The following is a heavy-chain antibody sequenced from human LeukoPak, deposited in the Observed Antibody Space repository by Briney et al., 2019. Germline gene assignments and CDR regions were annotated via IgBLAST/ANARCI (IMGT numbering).Heavy chain of an antibody. V-gene: IGHV3-30*18. CDR1: GFSFSSSY. CDR2: ISYDGSNK. CDR3: AKGGMMPWGYYYYGMDV. J-gene: IGHJ6*02. Sequence: GGSLRLSCVGSGFSFSSSYMSWVRQAPGKGLEWVAVISYDGSNKYYADSVKGRFTISRDNSKNTLYLRKNSLRAEDTAVYYCAKGGMMPWGYYYYGMDVWGQGTTVTVSS. D-gene: IGHD7-27*01.